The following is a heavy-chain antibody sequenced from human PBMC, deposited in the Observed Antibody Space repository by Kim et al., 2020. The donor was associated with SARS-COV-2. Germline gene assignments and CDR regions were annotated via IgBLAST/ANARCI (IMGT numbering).Heavy chain of an antibody. CDR1: GFSVSVTY. CDR3: ASVVAEIRNYYYMDV. CDR2: LYTGGSS. J-gene: IGHJ6*03. Sequence: GGSLRLSCAASGFSVSVTYMSWVRQAPGRGLEWVSVLYTGGSSYYAHSVKGRFIISRDDSENTLYLRMNSLSTEDTAVYFCASVVAEIRNYYYMDVWGKG. D-gene: IGHD2-15*01. V-gene: IGHV3-53*01.